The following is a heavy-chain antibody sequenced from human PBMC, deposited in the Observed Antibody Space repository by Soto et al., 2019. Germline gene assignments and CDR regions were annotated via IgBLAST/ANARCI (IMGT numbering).Heavy chain of an antibody. D-gene: IGHD3-16*01. CDR2: IYTGGST. Sequence: EVQMVETVGGLSQPGGSLRLSCAVSGFIVSSKYMTWVRQAPGKGLEWVSVIYTGGSTHYADSARGRFTISRDSSKNTLYLQMNSLRAEDAAVYYCTTYTGYGMDVWGQGTTVTVSS. J-gene: IGHJ6*02. CDR3: TTYTGYGMDV. V-gene: IGHV3-53*02. CDR1: GFIVSSKY.